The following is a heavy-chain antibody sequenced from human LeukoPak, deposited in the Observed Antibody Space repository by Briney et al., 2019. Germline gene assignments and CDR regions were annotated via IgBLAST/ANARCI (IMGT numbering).Heavy chain of an antibody. J-gene: IGHJ4*02. D-gene: IGHD6-13*01. CDR2: IYHSGST. CDR1: GGSISSSNW. CDR3: ARVVAAAGGYDY. V-gene: IGHV4-4*02. Sequence: SGTLSLTCAVSGGSISSSNWWSWVRQPPGKGLEWIGEIYHSGSTNYNPSLKSRVTISVDTSKNQFSLKLSSVTAADTAVYYCARVVAAAGGYDYWGQGTLVTVSS.